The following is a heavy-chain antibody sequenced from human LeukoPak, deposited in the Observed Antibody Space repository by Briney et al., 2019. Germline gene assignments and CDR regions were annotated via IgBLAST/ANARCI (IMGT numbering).Heavy chain of an antibody. J-gene: IGHJ6*02. D-gene: IGHD5-18*01. CDR1: GYTFTSYD. V-gene: IGHV1-8*01. CDR3: ARSVDTAMDYYYYGMDV. Sequence: GSVKVSCKASGYTFTSYDINWVQQATGQGLEWMGWMNPNSGNTGYAQKFQGRVTMTRNTSISTAYMELSSLRSEDTAVYYCARSVDTAMDYYYYGMDVWGQGTTVTVSS. CDR2: MNPNSGNT.